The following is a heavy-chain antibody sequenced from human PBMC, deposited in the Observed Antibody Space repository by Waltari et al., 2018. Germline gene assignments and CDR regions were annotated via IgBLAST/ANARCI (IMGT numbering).Heavy chain of an antibody. V-gene: IGHV1-2*02. CDR2: IDPNNGGT. CDR1: GYTFPAYY. J-gene: IGHJ6*02. Sequence: QVQLVQSGAEVKKPGASVKVSCQTSGYTFPAYYVHWVRQAPGQGPESVGWIDPNNGGTNYALKFQGRVTMSRDTSISTAYMELTSLRSDDTAVYYCARRGEMDVWGQGTTVTVSS. CDR3: ARRGEMDV. D-gene: IGHD3-10*01.